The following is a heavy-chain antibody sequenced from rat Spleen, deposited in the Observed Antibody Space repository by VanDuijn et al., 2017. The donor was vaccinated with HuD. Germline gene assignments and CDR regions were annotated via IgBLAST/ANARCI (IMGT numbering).Heavy chain of an antibody. Sequence: EVQLVESGGGLVQPGRSLKLSCAASGFTFSDYGMAWVRQAPTKGLEWVATIRYGDSSGHSRTYYRDSVKGRYTISRDNAKRTLSLQMDSLRSEDTATYYCARSHYVYTDYFDYWVQGVMVTVSS. CDR2: IRYGDSSGHSRT. D-gene: IGHD1-6*01. CDR1: GFTFSDYG. V-gene: IGHV5-29*01. CDR3: ARSHYVYTDYFDY. J-gene: IGHJ2*01.